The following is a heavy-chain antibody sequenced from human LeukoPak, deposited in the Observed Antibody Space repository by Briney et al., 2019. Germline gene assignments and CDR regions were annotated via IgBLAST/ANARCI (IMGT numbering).Heavy chain of an antibody. J-gene: IGHJ4*02. CDR2: IHRTGST. Sequence: ASETLSLTCTVSGASVGSAGSHWMWIRQPPGKGLEYIGNIHRTGSTDYKPSLRSRVTISVDTSNNHFSLTLRSVTAADTAVYYCARVSPASGYGPWGQGTLVTVSS. V-gene: IGHV4-61*08. CDR1: GASVGSAGSH. D-gene: IGHD4-17*01. CDR3: ARVSPASGYGP.